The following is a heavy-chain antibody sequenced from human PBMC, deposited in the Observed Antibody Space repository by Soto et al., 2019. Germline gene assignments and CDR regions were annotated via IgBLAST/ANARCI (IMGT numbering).Heavy chain of an antibody. CDR3: ARAVGDPLYYLDY. Sequence: QVQLQESGPGLVRPSETLSLTCTVSSDSISSYYWIWIRQSPGKGLEWIGYTDYSGNTNYHHSLKSRVTISGDTSKNQFSLRLSSVTAADTAVYYCARAVGDPLYYLDYWGQGTLVTVSS. CDR1: SDSISSYY. CDR2: TDYSGNT. J-gene: IGHJ4*02. V-gene: IGHV4-59*08. D-gene: IGHD6-19*01.